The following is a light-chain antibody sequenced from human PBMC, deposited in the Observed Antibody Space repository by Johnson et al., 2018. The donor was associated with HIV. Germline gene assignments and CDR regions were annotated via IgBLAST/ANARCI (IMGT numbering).Light chain of an antibody. CDR3: GTWDSSLSAEV. J-gene: IGLJ1*01. Sequence: QSILTQPPSVSAAPGQKVTISCSGSSSNIGNNYVSWYQQLPGTAPKLLIYDNNKRPSGIPDRFSGSKSGTSATLGIPGLQPGDAAEYYCGTWDSSLSAEVFGTGTKVTVL. CDR2: DNN. CDR1: SSNIGNNY. V-gene: IGLV1-51*01.